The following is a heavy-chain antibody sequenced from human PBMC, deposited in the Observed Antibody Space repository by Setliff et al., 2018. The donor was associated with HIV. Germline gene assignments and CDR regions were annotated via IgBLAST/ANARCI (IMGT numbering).Heavy chain of an antibody. J-gene: IGHJ4*02. CDR2: INPTGDIT. CDR1: GFTFSSNY. CDR3: ARVWEWNYDLGY. D-gene: IGHD1-7*01. V-gene: IGHV1-46*01. Sequence: GASVKVSCKASGFTFSSNYMHWVRQAPGQGLEWMGLINPTGDITFYPQKFQARVTMTRDSSTSTAYLELRSLRSDDTAVYYCARVWEWNYDLGYWGQGTLVTVSS.